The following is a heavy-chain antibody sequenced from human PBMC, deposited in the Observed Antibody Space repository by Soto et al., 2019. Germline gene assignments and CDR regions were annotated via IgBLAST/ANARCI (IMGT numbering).Heavy chain of an antibody. CDR3: AKDSEPYLYDSSGYTDH. CDR1: GYTFSSYS. V-gene: IGHV1-18*04. CDR2: ISAYNDIT. Sequence: QVHLVQSGAEVKKPGASVKVSCKASGYTFSSYSISWVRQAPGQGLEWVGWISAYNDITRYAQKVQGRIIMTTDTSTSTAYMELRSLRSNDTAVYYCAKDSEPYLYDSSGYTDHWGQGTLVTVSS. D-gene: IGHD3-22*01. J-gene: IGHJ4*02.